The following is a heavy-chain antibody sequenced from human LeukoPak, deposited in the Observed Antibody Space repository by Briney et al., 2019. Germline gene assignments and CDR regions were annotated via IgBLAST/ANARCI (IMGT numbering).Heavy chain of an antibody. V-gene: IGHV1-18*01. CDR1: GYTFTSYG. Sequence: ASVTVSCTASGYTFTSYGISWVRQAPGQGLEWMGWISAYNGNTNYAQKLQGRVTMTTDTSTSTAYMQLRSLRSDGTAVYYCARYTYYDILTGPPPLSYWGQGTLVTVSS. D-gene: IGHD3-9*01. CDR3: ARYTYYDILTGPPPLSY. J-gene: IGHJ4*02. CDR2: ISAYNGNT.